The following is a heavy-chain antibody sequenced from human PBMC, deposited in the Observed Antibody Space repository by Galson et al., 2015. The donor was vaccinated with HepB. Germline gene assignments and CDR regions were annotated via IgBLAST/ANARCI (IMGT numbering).Heavy chain of an antibody. CDR2: INTNTGNP. V-gene: IGHV7-4-1*02. Sequence: SVKVSCKASGYTFTSYPMNWVRQAPGQGLEWMGWINTNTGNPTYAQGFTGRFVSSLDTSVSTAYLQISSLKAEDTAVYYCARALPYYYDSSGYGADYYGMDVWGQGTTVTVSS. CDR3: ARALPYYYDSSGYGADYYGMDV. J-gene: IGHJ6*02. CDR1: GYTFTSYP. D-gene: IGHD3-22*01.